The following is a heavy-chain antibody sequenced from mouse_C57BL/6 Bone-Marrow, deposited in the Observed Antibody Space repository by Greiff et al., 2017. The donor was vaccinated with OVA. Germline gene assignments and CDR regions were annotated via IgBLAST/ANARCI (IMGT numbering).Heavy chain of an antibody. Sequence: VQLKQSGAELARPGASVKLSCKASGYTFTSYGISWVKQRTGQGLEWIGEIYPRSGNTYYNEKFKGKATLTADKSSSTAYMELRSLTSEDSAVYFCARWMVTAFAYWGQGTLVTVSA. CDR1: GYTFTSYG. D-gene: IGHD2-1*01. J-gene: IGHJ3*01. V-gene: IGHV1-81*01. CDR2: IYPRSGNT. CDR3: ARWMVTAFAY.